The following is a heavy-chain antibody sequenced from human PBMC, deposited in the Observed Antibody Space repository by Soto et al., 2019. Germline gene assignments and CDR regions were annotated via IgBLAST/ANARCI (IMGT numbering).Heavy chain of an antibody. J-gene: IGHJ4*02. Sequence: GGSLRLSCAASGFTFSSYIMSWVRQAPGKGLEWVSAISGSGGSKYYADSVKGRFTISRDNAKNSLYLQMNSLRAEDTAVYYCARVDYGSGSYLDYWGQGTLVTVSS. D-gene: IGHD3-10*01. CDR1: GFTFSSYI. CDR2: ISGSGGSK. V-gene: IGHV3-21*01. CDR3: ARVDYGSGSYLDY.